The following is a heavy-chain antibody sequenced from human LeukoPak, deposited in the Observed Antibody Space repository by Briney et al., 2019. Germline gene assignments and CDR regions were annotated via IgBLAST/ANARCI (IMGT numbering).Heavy chain of an antibody. CDR2: ITSSAK. CDR3: ARDRDWSFDY. CDR1: GFAFSEYP. V-gene: IGHV3-69-1*01. D-gene: IGHD3-9*01. J-gene: IGHJ4*02. Sequence: GGSLRLSCAASGFAFSEYPMYWVRQAPGKGLEWVSNITSSAKNYADSVKGRFTISRDNAKNSLYLEMSSLRAEDTAVYYCARDRDWSFDYWGQGTLVTVSS.